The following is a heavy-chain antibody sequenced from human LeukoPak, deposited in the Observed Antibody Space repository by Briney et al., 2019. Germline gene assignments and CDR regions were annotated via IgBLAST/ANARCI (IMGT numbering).Heavy chain of an antibody. CDR3: ARLEKVDFMTYHYFPF. CDR2: MSYTETT. J-gene: IGHJ2*01. CDR1: GGSLSRPNSY. V-gene: IGHV4-61*01. D-gene: IGHD3/OR15-3a*01. Sequence: SETLSLTCIVSGGSLSRPNSYWSWLRQPPGKGLESLAYMSYTETTNYYPSLKSRATISKDTSKNQFSLILTSVTAADTAIYYCARLEKVDFMTYHYFPFWGRGTLVTVSS.